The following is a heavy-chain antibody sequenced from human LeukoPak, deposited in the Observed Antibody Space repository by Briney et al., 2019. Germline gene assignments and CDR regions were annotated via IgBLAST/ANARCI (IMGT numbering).Heavy chain of an antibody. J-gene: IGHJ3*02. V-gene: IGHV3-7*01. CDR2: IKQDGSEE. CDR3: ARDPYCGGDCYSGYGALDI. Sequence: GGSLRLSCAASGFTFSSWMTWVRQAPGKGLEWVANIKQDGSEEQYADSVKGRFTISRDNAKNSLYLQMNSLRAEDTAVYFCARDPYCGGDCYSGYGALDIWGQGTMVTVSS. D-gene: IGHD2-21*02. CDR1: GFTFSSW.